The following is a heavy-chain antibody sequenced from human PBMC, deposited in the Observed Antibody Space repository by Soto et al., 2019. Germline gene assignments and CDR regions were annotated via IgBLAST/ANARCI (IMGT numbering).Heavy chain of an antibody. D-gene: IGHD5-12*01. Sequence: PRLSCAASGFDFKSYEMDWVRQAPGKGLEWVAYIKSGASTIFYTDSVKGRFTISRDDVKNLLFLEMNNLSAEDTAVYYCVKEKSVMYSGYDAFDIWGHGTLVTVSS. CDR2: IKSGASTI. CDR1: GFDFKSYE. V-gene: IGHV3-48*03. J-gene: IGHJ3*02. CDR3: VKEKSVMYSGYDAFDI.